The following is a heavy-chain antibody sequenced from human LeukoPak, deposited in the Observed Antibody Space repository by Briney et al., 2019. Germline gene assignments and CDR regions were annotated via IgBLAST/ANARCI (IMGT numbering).Heavy chain of an antibody. V-gene: IGHV1-2*02. J-gene: IGHJ4*02. D-gene: IGHD3-10*01. CDR2: INPNSGGT. Sequence: ASVKVSCKASGYTFTGYYMHWVRQAPGQGLEWMGWINPNSGGTNYAQKFQGRVTTTRDTSISTAYMELSRLRSDDTAVYYCARVVRGVIINPMGYWGQGTLVTVSS. CDR3: ARVVRGVIINPMGY. CDR1: GYTFTGYY.